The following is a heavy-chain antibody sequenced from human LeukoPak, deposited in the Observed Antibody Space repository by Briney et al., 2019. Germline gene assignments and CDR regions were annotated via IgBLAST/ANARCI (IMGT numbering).Heavy chain of an antibody. J-gene: IGHJ4*02. CDR2: IHHSGST. Sequence: PSGTLSLTCAVSGGSISTNNWWTWVRQPPGKGLEWIGEIHHSGSTNYNPSLKSRVTISVDTSKNQFSLKLSSVTAADTAVYYCARRILRYFDRLDYWGQGTLVTVSS. D-gene: IGHD3-9*01. CDR1: GGSISTNNW. CDR3: ARRILRYFDRLDY. V-gene: IGHV4-4*02.